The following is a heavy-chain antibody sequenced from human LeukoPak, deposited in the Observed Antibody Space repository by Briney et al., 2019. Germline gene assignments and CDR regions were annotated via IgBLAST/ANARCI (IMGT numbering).Heavy chain of an antibody. CDR1: GGSISSYY. CDR2: IYYSGST. J-gene: IGHJ4*02. Sequence: PSETLSLTCTVSGGSISSYYWSWIRQPPGKGLEWIGYIYYSGSTNYNPSLKSRVTISVDTSKNQFSLKLSSVTAADTAVYYCARRGRYGSGDYWGQGTLVTVSS. CDR3: ARRGRYGSGDY. V-gene: IGHV4-59*01. D-gene: IGHD3-10*01.